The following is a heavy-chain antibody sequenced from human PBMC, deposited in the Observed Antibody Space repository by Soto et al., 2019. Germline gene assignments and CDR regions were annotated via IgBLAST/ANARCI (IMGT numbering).Heavy chain of an antibody. CDR3: ARLGGVIAASDFDY. CDR2: IYYTGST. Sequence: SETLSLTCTVSGDSISTSAYYWGWVRQPPGKGLEWVGTIYYTGSTYYNPPLESRVTMSLQTSKNQFSLNLTSVTAADTAVYYCARLGGVIAASDFDYWGQGALVTVS. D-gene: IGHD2-15*01. CDR1: GDSISTSAYY. V-gene: IGHV4-39*01. J-gene: IGHJ4*02.